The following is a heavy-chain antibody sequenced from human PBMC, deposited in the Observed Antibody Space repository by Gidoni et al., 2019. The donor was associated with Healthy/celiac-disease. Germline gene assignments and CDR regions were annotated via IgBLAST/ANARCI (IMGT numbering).Heavy chain of an antibody. CDR3: AKDGIAVAGTGNWFDP. CDR2: IRGSGGST. Sequence: EVQLLESGGGLVQPGGSLRLSCAASGFTFISYAMSWVRQAPGKGLEWGSAIRGSGGSTYYADSVKGRFTISRDNSKNTLYLQMNSLRAEDTAVYYCAKDGIAVAGTGNWFDPWGQGTLVTVSS. CDR1: GFTFISYA. J-gene: IGHJ5*02. V-gene: IGHV3-23*01. D-gene: IGHD6-19*01.